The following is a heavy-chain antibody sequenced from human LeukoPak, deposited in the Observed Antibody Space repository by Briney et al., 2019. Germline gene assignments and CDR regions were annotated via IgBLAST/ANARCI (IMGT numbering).Heavy chain of an antibody. V-gene: IGHV1-18*01. CDR2: ISNYNGNT. D-gene: IGHD4-17*01. Sequence: ASVKVPCKASGYMFSNYGITWVRQAPGQGLEWMGWISNYNGNTNYAQRFQGRVSMTTDTSPTTVYMELTSLRSDDTAVYYCARGPTSVNLDFWGQGPLVTVSS. CDR1: GYMFSNYG. CDR3: ARGPTSVNLDF. J-gene: IGHJ4*02.